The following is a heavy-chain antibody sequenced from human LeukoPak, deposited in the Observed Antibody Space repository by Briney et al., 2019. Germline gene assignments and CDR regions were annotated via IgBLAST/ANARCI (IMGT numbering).Heavy chain of an antibody. Sequence: SETLSLTCTVSDGSVSSSLYYWSWIRQPPGRGLEWIGYVYFSGITNYNPSLKSRVAISVDTSKNEFSLKLNSVTAADTAIYYCARVRITGTPFDYWGQGTLVTVSS. CDR3: ARVRITGTPFDY. CDR1: DGSVSSSLYY. V-gene: IGHV4-61*01. D-gene: IGHD1-7*01. J-gene: IGHJ4*02. CDR2: VYFSGIT.